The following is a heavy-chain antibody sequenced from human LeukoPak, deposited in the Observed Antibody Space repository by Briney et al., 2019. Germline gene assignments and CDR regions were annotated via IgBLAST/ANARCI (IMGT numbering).Heavy chain of an antibody. J-gene: IGHJ4*02. CDR2: ISYDGSNK. CDR3: ARDADRITIFGHFHY. CDR1: GFTFSSYV. V-gene: IGHV3-30-3*01. Sequence: GRSLRLSCAASGFTFSSYVMHWVRQAPGKGLECVAVISYDGSNKYYTESVKGRFTISRDNSKNTLYLQMNSLRGEDTAVYYCARDADRITIFGHFHYWGQGTLVTVSS. D-gene: IGHD3-3*01.